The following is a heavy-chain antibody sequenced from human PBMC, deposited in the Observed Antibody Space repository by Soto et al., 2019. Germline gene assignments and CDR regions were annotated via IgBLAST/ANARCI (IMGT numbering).Heavy chain of an antibody. J-gene: IGHJ4*02. CDR3: ATLYMITFGGDYPFDY. Sequence: ASVKVSCKASGYTFTSYAMHWVRQAPGQRLEWMGWINAGNGNTKYSQKFQGRVTITRDTSASTAYMELSSLRSEDTAVYYCATLYMITFGGDYPFDYWGQGTLVTVSS. CDR1: GYTFTSYA. D-gene: IGHD3-16*01. V-gene: IGHV1-3*01. CDR2: INAGNGNT.